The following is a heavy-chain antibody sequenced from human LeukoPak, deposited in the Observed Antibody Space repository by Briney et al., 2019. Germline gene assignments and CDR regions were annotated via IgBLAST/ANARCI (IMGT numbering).Heavy chain of an antibody. CDR2: IYYSGST. V-gene: IGHV4-59*11. CDR3: ARASAGGFWSGYFRY. CDR1: GGSISSHY. J-gene: IGHJ4*02. D-gene: IGHD3-3*01. Sequence: SESLSLTCTVSGGSISSHYWSWIRQPPGKGLEWIGYIYYSGSTNYNPSLKSRVTISVDTSKNQFSLKLSSVTAADTAVYYCARASAGGFWSGYFRYWGQGTLVTVSS.